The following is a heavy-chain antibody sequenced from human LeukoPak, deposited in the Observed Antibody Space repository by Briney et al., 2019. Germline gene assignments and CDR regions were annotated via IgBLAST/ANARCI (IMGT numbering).Heavy chain of an antibody. CDR1: GGSISSYY. V-gene: IGHV4-59*01. Sequence: SESLSLTCTVSGGSISSYYWSWIRQPPGKGLEWIGYIYYSGSTNYNPSLKSRVTISVDTSKNQFSLKLSSVTAADTAVYYCARVGSGTTGAYYYYGMDVWGKGTTVTVSS. D-gene: IGHD1-1*01. J-gene: IGHJ6*04. CDR3: ARVGSGTTGAYYYYGMDV. CDR2: IYYSGST.